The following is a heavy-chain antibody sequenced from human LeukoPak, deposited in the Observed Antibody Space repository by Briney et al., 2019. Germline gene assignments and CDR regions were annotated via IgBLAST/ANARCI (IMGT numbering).Heavy chain of an antibody. CDR3: AREGYCSGGSCYPGVPDY. V-gene: IGHV1-8*03. D-gene: IGHD2-15*01. J-gene: IGHJ4*02. CDR1: GYRFTSSD. CDR2: INPDSGDT. Sequence: ASVKVSCKASGYRFTSSDINWVRQAPEQGLEWMGWINPDSGDTGYAEKFQDRLTIAGDTSITTAYMELTNLRSDDTAVYYCAREGYCSGGSCYPGVPDYWGQGTLVTVSS.